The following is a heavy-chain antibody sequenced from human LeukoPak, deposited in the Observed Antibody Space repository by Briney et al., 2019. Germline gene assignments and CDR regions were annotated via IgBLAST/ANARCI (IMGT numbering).Heavy chain of an antibody. CDR2: INHSGST. CDR1: GGSISRIIYC. CDR3: ARGRGFGVTGYPI. J-gene: IGHJ4*02. Sequence: SETLSLTCTVSGGSISRIIYCWGWIRQPPGKGLEWIGEINHSGSTNYNPSLKSRVTISVDTSKNQFSLKLSSVTAADTAVYYCARGRGFGVTGYPIWGQGTLVTVSS. V-gene: IGHV4-39*07. D-gene: IGHD3-9*01.